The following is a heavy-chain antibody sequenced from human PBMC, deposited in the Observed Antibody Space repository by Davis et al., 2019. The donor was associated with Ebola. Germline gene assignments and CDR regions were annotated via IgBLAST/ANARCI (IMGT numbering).Heavy chain of an antibody. Sequence: AASVKVSCNASGYTFTSYGISWVRQAPGQGLEWMGWISAYNGNTNYAQKLQDRVTMTTDTSTSTVYMELSSLRSEDTAVYYCASGGFGYNWNYYYYGMDVWGQGTTVTVSS. D-gene: IGHD1-20*01. CDR2: ISAYNGNT. J-gene: IGHJ6*02. CDR1: GYTFTSYG. V-gene: IGHV1-18*01. CDR3: ASGGFGYNWNYYYYGMDV.